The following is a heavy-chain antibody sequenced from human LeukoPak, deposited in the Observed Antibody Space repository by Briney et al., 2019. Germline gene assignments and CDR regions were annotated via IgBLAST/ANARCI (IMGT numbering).Heavy chain of an antibody. CDR3: ARGGTGDPDDY. V-gene: IGHV3-21*01. J-gene: IGHJ4*02. CDR1: GFTFSSVS. D-gene: IGHD2-21*01. Sequence: GGSLGLSCAASGFTFSSVSMNGVRQAPGKGLEWVSSVSISSSYIYYADSVKGRFTISRYNAKNSLSLQLNRLRAPDTAVYYCARGGTGDPDDYWGQGTLVTVSS. CDR2: VSISSSYI.